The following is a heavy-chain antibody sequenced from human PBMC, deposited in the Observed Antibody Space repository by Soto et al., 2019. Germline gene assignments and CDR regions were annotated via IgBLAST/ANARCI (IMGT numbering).Heavy chain of an antibody. CDR3: AKDSSSLWSLHPPFYYYGMDV. J-gene: IGHJ6*02. D-gene: IGHD5-18*01. CDR2: ISYDGSNK. V-gene: IGHV3-30*18. Sequence: PGGSLRLSCAASGFTFSSYGMHWVRQAPGKGLEWVAVISYDGSNKYYADSVKGRFTISRDNSKNTLYLQMNSLRAEDTAVYYCAKDSSSLWSLHPPFYYYGMDVWGQGTTVTVSS. CDR1: GFTFSSYG.